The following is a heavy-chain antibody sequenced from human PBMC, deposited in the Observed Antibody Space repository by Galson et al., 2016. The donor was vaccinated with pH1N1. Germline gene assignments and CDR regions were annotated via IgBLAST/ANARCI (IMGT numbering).Heavy chain of an antibody. D-gene: IGHD1-26*01. CDR2: INQDGSRK. J-gene: IGHJ4*02. Sequence: SLRLSCAASGFIFSDYWMSWVRQAPGKGLEWVAKINQDGSRKYYVDSMKGRCTISRDKAENSLSLQMNSLRVEDTARYYCATEDYYTSLYWGQGILVTVSS. CDR3: ATEDYYTSLY. CDR1: GFIFSDYW. V-gene: IGHV3-7*01.